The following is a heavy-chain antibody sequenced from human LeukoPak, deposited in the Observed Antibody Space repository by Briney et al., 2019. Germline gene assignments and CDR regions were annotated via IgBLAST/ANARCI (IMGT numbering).Heavy chain of an antibody. Sequence: GGSLRLSCAASGFTFSTYSMNWVRQALGKGLEWVSYISSSSSTIYYADSVKGRFTISRDNAKNSLYLQMNSLRAEDTAVYYCAGGDRIAAAGKGVDYWGQGTPVTVSS. CDR2: ISSSSSTI. CDR3: AGGDRIAAAGKGVDY. J-gene: IGHJ4*02. V-gene: IGHV3-48*01. CDR1: GFTFSTYS. D-gene: IGHD6-13*01.